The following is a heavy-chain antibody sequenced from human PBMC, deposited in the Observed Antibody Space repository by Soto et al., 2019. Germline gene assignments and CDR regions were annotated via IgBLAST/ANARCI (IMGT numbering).Heavy chain of an antibody. V-gene: IGHV4-59*01. D-gene: IGHD3-10*01. Sequence: QVQLQESGPGLVKPSETLSLTCTVSGGSISSYYWSWIRQPPGKGLEWIGYIYYSGSTNYNPSLKSRVTITVDQSKNQFSLKLSSVTAADTAVYYCARGDPLLWFGEKVYYGMDVWGQGTTVTVSS. J-gene: IGHJ6*02. CDR3: ARGDPLLWFGEKVYYGMDV. CDR1: GGSISSYY. CDR2: IYYSGST.